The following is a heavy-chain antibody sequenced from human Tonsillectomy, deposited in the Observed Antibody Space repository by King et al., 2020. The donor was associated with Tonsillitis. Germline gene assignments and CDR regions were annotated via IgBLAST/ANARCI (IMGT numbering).Heavy chain of an antibody. CDR3: AREARAVYYDLLSFYYVAFFY. V-gene: IGHV1-2*02. CDR1: GYTFTGYY. Sequence: QLVQSGAEVKKPGASVKVSCKASGYTFTGYYMQWVRQAPGQGLEWMGWINPNSGGTNYAQKFQGRVTMTRGTSISTAYMELSRLRSDDTAVYYCAREARAVYYDLLSFYYVAFFYWGQGTLVTVSS. D-gene: IGHD3-9*01. J-gene: IGHJ4*02. CDR2: INPNSGGT.